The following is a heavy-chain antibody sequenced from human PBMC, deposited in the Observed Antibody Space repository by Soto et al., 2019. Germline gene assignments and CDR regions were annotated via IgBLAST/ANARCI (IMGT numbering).Heavy chain of an antibody. J-gene: IGHJ6*02. CDR1: GGTFSSNV. CDR3: ARALENNQYYYGMDV. V-gene: IGHV1-69*13. D-gene: IGHD1-1*01. Sequence: SVKVSCKASGGTFSSNVITWVRQAPGQGLEWMGGIIPMFDRTNYAQKFQGRVTIIADESTSTAYMELSSLRSEETAVYYCARALENNQYYYGMDVWGQGTTVTVSS. CDR2: IIPMFDRT.